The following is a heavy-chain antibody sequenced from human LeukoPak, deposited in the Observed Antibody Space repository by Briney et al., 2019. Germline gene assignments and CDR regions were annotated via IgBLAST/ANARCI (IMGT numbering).Heavy chain of an antibody. CDR1: GSTSSTYG. Sequence: PGGSLRLSCPPPGSTSSTYGMNWFRQAPGKGLEWVAFIRYDGSNKYYADSVKSRFTIARDNSKNTLYLQMNSLRAEDTAVYYCAKDLYSRIIDYWGQGTLVTVSS. V-gene: IGHV3-30*02. CDR2: IRYDGSNK. J-gene: IGHJ4*02. CDR3: AKDLYSRIIDY. D-gene: IGHD6-13*01.